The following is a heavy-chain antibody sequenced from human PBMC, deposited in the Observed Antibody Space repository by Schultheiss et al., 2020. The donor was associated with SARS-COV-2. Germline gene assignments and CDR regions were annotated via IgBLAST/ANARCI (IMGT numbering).Heavy chain of an antibody. CDR1: GGTFSSYA. D-gene: IGHD4/OR15-4a*01. V-gene: IGHV1-8*02. CDR2: MNPNSGNT. Sequence: ASVKVSCKASGGTFSSYAINWVRQATGQGLEWMGWMNPNSGNTGYAQKFQGRVTMTRNTSISTAYMELSSLRSEDTAVYYCARGLETTVLNWFDPWGQGTLVTVSS. J-gene: IGHJ5*02. CDR3: ARGLETTVLNWFDP.